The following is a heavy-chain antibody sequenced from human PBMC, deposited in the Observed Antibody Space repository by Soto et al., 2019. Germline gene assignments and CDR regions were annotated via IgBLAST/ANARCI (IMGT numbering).Heavy chain of an antibody. J-gene: IGHJ5*02. D-gene: IGHD4-17*01. V-gene: IGHV3-21*01. Sequence: GALRLSCAVSGFIFSRYSMNWVRQAPGKGLEWVSSIGTSGSYIYDTDSVKGRFTISRDNAKDSLYLQMNSLRAEDTAVYYCAREADYVNLFDPWGQGTLVTAAS. CDR1: GFIFSRYS. CDR3: AREADYVNLFDP. CDR2: IGTSGSYI.